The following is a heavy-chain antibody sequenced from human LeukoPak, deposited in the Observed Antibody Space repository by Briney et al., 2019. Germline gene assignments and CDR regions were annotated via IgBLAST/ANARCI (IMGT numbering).Heavy chain of an antibody. CDR1: GGTFSSLV. Sequence: GASVKVSCKASGGTFSSLVISWVRQAPGQGLEWMGRIIPILGTPNYAQKFQGRVTITADKSTSTVSMELSSLRFEDAAVHYCASGGMVTNPWGQYQFDYWGXXXLXTVSS. D-gene: IGHD5-24*01. J-gene: IGHJ4*01. V-gene: IGHV1-69*04. CDR3: ASGGMVTNPWGQYQFDY. CDR2: IIPILGTP.